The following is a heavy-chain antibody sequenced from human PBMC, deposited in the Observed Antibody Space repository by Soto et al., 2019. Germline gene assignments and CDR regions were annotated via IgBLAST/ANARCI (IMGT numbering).Heavy chain of an antibody. D-gene: IGHD2-8*01. J-gene: IGHJ4*02. Sequence: WETLSLSCSGSGGSVSNKTNYWSWLPQPPGQRLEWIGYVYYSGTSNSNPSLRSRVTISVNLSKNQFSLRQSSVTTEDTGLNDEARTVYEPNKVLARHFLDYWGQGTLVTVSS. V-gene: IGHV4-61*01. CDR2: VYYSGTS. CDR1: GGSVSNKTNY. CDR3: ARTVYEPNKVLARHFLDY.